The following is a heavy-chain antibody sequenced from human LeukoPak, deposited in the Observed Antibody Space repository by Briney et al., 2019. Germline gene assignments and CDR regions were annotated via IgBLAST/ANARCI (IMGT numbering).Heavy chain of an antibody. V-gene: IGHV4-59*01. Sequence: SETLSLTCTVSGGSISSYYWSWIRQPPGKGLEWIGYIYYSGSTNYNPSLKSRVTISVDTSKNQFSLKLTSVTAADTAVYYCAREPVTMIVPGGDAFDIWGQGTMVTVSS. CDR3: AREPVTMIVPGGDAFDI. J-gene: IGHJ3*02. CDR2: IYYSGST. D-gene: IGHD3-22*01. CDR1: GGSISSYY.